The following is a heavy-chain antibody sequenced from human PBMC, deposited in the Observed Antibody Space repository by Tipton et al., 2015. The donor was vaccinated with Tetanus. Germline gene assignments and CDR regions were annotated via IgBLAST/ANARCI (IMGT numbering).Heavy chain of an antibody. V-gene: IGHV1-18*01. CDR2: ITPYNGKR. CDR1: GYSFTSYG. Sequence: QLVQSGAEMKKPGASVKVSCTTAGYSFTSYGISWVRQAPGQGLEGVGWITPYNGKRDVAQKVQGSITMTTDASLRAAYLELRSLRSDDSGVYYCARGLKFYFDGGPGDYWGPGTLVTVSS. CDR3: ARGLKFYFDGGPGDY. D-gene: IGHD3-22*01. J-gene: IGHJ4*02.